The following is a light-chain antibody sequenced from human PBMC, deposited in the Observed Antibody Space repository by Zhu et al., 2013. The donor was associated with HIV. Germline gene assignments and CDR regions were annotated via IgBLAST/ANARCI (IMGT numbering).Light chain of an antibody. Sequence: QSVLTQPPSVSAAPGQKVTISCSGSSSNIGKNYVSWYQQVPGAAPKLLIYDNNKRPSGIPDRFSGSKSGTSATLDISGLQSDDEADYYCQSYDRTLSGRVFGGGTKLTVL. CDR2: DNN. J-gene: IGLJ3*02. CDR1: SSNIGKNY. V-gene: IGLV1-51*01. CDR3: QSYDRTLSGRV.